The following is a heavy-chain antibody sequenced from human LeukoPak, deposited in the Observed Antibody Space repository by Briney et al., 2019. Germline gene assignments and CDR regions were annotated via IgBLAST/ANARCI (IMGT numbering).Heavy chain of an antibody. V-gene: IGHV3-49*04. CDR3: TSRRLSTVTTDY. J-gene: IGHJ4*02. Sequence: PGGSLRLSCAASGFTFSSYGMHWVRQAPGKGLEWVGFIRSKAYGGTTEYAASVKGRFTISRDDSKSIAYLQMNSLKTEDTAVYYCTSRRLSTVTTDYWGQGTLVTVSS. CDR2: IRSKAYGGTT. CDR1: GFTFSSYG. D-gene: IGHD4-17*01.